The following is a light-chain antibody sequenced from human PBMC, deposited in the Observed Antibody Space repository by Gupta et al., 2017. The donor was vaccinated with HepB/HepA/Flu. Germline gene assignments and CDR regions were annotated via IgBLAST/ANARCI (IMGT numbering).Light chain of an antibody. V-gene: IGLV2-14*03. CDR1: SSDVGGYNY. CDR3: SSYTSSSTPV. J-gene: IGLJ2*01. CDR2: DVS. Sequence: QSPLPQPASVSGSPGQSITISCTGTSSDVGGYNYVSWHQQHPGKAPKLMIYDVSKRPAGVSNRFSGSKSGNTASLTISGLQAEDEADYYCSSYTSSSTPVFGGGTKLTVL.